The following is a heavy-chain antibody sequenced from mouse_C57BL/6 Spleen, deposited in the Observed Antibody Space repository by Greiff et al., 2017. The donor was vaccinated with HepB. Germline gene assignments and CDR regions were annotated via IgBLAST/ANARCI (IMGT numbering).Heavy chain of an antibody. D-gene: IGHD2-2*01. CDR3: TTPLSTMVTTSWFAY. V-gene: IGHV14-4*01. J-gene: IGHJ3*01. CDR1: GFNIKDDY. CDR2: IDPENGDT. Sequence: VQLQQSGAELVRPGASVKLSCTASGFNIKDDYMHWVKQRPEQGLEWIGWIDPENGDTEYASKLQGKATITADTYSNTAYRQLSSLTSEDTAVYYCTTPLSTMVTTSWFAYWGQGTLVTVSA.